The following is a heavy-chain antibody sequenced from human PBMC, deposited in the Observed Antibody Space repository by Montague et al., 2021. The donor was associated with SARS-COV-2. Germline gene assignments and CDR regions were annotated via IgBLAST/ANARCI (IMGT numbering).Heavy chain of an antibody. CDR2: IYYSGST. D-gene: IGHD5-18*01. CDR3: ARGCYGPDAFDI. Sequence: SETLSLTCTVSGGSISSYYWSWIRQPPGKGLECIGYIYYSGSTNYNPSLKSRVTISLDTSKNQFSLKLNSVTTADTAVYFCARGCYGPDAFDIWGQGTMVTVSS. V-gene: IGHV4-59*01. J-gene: IGHJ3*02. CDR1: GGSISSYY.